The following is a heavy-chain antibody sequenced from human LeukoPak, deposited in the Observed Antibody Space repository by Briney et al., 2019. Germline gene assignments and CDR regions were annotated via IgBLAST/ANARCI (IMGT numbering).Heavy chain of an antibody. CDR1: RFTFRSFG. CDR3: AKDPSNYGSGFMDV. V-gene: IGHV3-30*02. CDR2: IRDDGSNK. J-gene: IGHJ6*03. D-gene: IGHD3-10*01. Sequence: GGSLRLSCAASRFTFRSFGIHWVRQAPGKGLEWVASIRDDGSNKYYADSVKGRFTISRDNSKNTLFLQMNSLRVEDTALYYCAKDPSNYGSGFMDVWGKGTTVTVSS.